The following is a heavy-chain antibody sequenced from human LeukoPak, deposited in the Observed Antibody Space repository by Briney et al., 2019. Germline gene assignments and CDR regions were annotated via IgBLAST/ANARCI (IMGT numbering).Heavy chain of an antibody. CDR1: GYMFTTYG. Sequence: GASVKVSCKTSGYMFTTYGISWVRQVPGQGLEWMGWISAYNGNTNYTEKFQGRVAMTTERSTRTVYMELRNLRSDDTAVYFCARTPYSSSSVGVWFDPWGQGTQVTVSS. CDR2: ISAYNGNT. J-gene: IGHJ5*02. D-gene: IGHD6-6*01. CDR3: ARTPYSSSSVGVWFDP. V-gene: IGHV1-18*01.